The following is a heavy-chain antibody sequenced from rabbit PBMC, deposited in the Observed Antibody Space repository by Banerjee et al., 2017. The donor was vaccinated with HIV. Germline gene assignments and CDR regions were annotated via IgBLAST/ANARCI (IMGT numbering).Heavy chain of an antibody. CDR2: IGGGGDT. J-gene: IGHJ4*01. V-gene: IGHV1S40*01. CDR3: ARELDGYFNL. Sequence: QSLEESGGDLVKPGASRTLTCTASGFSFSSGDDMFWVRQAPGKGLEYIGYIGGGGDTHYANWAKGRFTISKTSSTTVTLEMTSLTAADTATYFCARELDGYFNLWGQGTLVTVS. CDR1: GFSFSSGDD.